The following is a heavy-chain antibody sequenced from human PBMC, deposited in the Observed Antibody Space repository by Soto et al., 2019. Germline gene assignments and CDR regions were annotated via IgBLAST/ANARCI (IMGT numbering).Heavy chain of an antibody. Sequence: SETLSLTCAVYGGSFSGYYWSWIRQPPGKGLEWIGEINHSGSTNYNPSLKSRVTISVDTSKNQFSLKLSSVTAEDTAVYYCATLPRGHWGQGTLVTVSS. CDR2: INHSGST. V-gene: IGHV4-34*01. D-gene: IGHD2-21*02. J-gene: IGHJ4*02. CDR1: GGSFSGYY. CDR3: ATLPRGH.